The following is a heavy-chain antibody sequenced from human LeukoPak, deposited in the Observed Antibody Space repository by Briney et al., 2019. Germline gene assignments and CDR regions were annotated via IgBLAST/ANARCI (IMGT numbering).Heavy chain of an antibody. D-gene: IGHD3-3*01. CDR2: INQDGSEK. J-gene: IGHJ5*02. CDR1: GFSFSSHW. Sequence: GGSLRLSCAASGFSFSSHWMSWVRQVPGKGLEWVANINQDGSEKYYVDSVKGRFTISRDNAKNSLYLQMNSLRAEDTAVYYCARLHYDFWSGYSRFDPWGQGTLVTVSS. CDR3: ARLHYDFWSGYSRFDP. V-gene: IGHV3-7*01.